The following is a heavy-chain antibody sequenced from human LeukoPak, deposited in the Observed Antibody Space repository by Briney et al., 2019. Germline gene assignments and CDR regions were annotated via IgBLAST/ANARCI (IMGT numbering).Heavy chain of an antibody. CDR2: ISSSSSYI. CDR3: ARGAWSENPFDY. Sequence: GGSLRLSCAASGFTFSSYTMNWVRQAPGKGLEWVSSISSSSSYIYYADSVKGRFTISRDNARNSLYLEMNSLRAEDTAVYSCARGAWSENPFDYWGQGTLVTVSS. J-gene: IGHJ4*02. CDR1: GFTFSSYT. V-gene: IGHV3-21*01. D-gene: IGHD1-14*01.